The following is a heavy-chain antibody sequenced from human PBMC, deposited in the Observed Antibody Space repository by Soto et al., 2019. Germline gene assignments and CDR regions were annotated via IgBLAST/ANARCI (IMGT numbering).Heavy chain of an antibody. D-gene: IGHD5-18*01. J-gene: IGHJ4*02. CDR3: AREAVDSYGYVLDY. CDR2: IYYSGST. V-gene: IGHV4-30-4*01. Sequence: PSETLSLTCTVSGGSISSGDYYWSWIRQPPGKGLEWIGYIYYSGSTYYNPSLKSRVTISVDTSKNQFSLKLSSVTAADTAVYYCAREAVDSYGYVLDYWGQGTLVTVSS. CDR1: GGSISSGDYY.